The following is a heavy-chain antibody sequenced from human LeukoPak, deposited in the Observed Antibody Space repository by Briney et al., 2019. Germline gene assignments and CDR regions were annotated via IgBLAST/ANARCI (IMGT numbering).Heavy chain of an antibody. CDR2: IYHSGST. D-gene: IGHD5-24*01. CDR3: ARGFQQMATITGFNR. CDR1: GYSISSGYY. Sequence: PSETLSLTCTVSGYSISSGYYWGWIRQPPGQGLEWIGSIYHSGSTYYNPSLKSRVTISVDTSKNQFSLKLSSVTAADTAVYYCARGFQQMATITGFNRWGQGILVTVSS. J-gene: IGHJ5*02. V-gene: IGHV4-38-2*02.